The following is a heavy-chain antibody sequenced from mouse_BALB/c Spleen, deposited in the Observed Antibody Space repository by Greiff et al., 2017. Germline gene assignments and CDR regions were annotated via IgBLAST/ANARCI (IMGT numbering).Heavy chain of an antibody. Sequence: VQLQQSGPELMKPGASVKISCKASGYSFTSYYMHWVKQSHGKSLEWIGYIDPFNGGTSYNQKFKGKATLTVDKSSSTAYMHLSSLTSEDSAVYYCARGPTGTVDYWGQGTTLTVSS. V-gene: IGHV1S135*01. J-gene: IGHJ2*01. CDR2: IDPFNGGT. CDR3: ARGPTGTVDY. D-gene: IGHD4-1*02. CDR1: GYSFTSYY.